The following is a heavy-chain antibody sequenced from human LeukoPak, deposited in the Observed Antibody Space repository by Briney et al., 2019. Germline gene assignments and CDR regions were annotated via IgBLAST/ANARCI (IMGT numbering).Heavy chain of an antibody. CDR3: ARVKGGDYYDSSGYNY. Sequence: SETLSLTCTVSGGSISSSSYYWGWIRQPPGKGLEWIGSIYYSGSTNYNPSLKSRVTVSVDKSKNQFSLKLSSVTAADTAVYYCARVKGGDYYDSSGYNYWGQGTLVTVSS. CDR2: IYYSGST. V-gene: IGHV4-39*07. D-gene: IGHD3-22*01. CDR1: GGSISSSSYY. J-gene: IGHJ4*02.